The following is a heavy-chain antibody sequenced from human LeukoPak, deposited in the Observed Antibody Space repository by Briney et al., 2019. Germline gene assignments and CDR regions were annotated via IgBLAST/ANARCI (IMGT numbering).Heavy chain of an antibody. CDR2: IKPSGSEK. Sequence: GGSLRLSCEGSGFTFSNYWMTWVRQAPEKGLEWVANIKPSGSEKHYADSVEGRFTISRDNAKISLYLQMNSLRAEDTAVYYCARDLDTYVVLTAYDTFDIWGQGTMVTVSS. V-gene: IGHV3-7*01. J-gene: IGHJ3*02. D-gene: IGHD2-21*02. CDR1: GFTFSNYW. CDR3: ARDLDTYVVLTAYDTFDI.